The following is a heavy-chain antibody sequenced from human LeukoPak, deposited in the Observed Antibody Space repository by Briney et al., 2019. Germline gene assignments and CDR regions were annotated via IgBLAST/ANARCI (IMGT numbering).Heavy chain of an antibody. J-gene: IGHJ5*02. Sequence: TSETLSLTCAVYGGSFSGYYWSWIRQPPGKGLEWIGEINHSGSTNYNPSLKSRVTISVDTSKNQFSLKLSSVTAADTAVYYCARGRGRVSSWLSNNWFDPWGQGTLVTVSS. CDR3: ARGRGRVSSWLSNNWFDP. D-gene: IGHD6-13*01. V-gene: IGHV4-34*01. CDR1: GGSFSGYY. CDR2: INHSGST.